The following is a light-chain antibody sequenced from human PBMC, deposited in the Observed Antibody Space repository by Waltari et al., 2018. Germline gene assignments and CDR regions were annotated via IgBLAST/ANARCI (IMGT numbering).Light chain of an antibody. CDR3: QSADASGTLQGV. CDR1: APPKQY. J-gene: IGLJ2*01. CDR2: KDT. V-gene: IGLV3-25*03. Sequence: SYELTQPPSVSVSPGQTARITCSGDAPPKQYSYWYQQKPSQAPQLMIYKDTERPSGIPARFSGSNSGTTVTLTITGVQAEDEADYYCQSADASGTLQGVFGGGTKLTVL.